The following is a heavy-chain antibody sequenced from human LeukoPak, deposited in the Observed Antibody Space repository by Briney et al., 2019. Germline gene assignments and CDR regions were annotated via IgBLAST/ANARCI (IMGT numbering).Heavy chain of an antibody. J-gene: IGHJ4*02. CDR3: ATRTRDGYNY. D-gene: IGHD5-24*01. CDR1: GFTLSSYA. V-gene: IGHV3-23*01. CDR2: ISSSVGST. Sequence: PGGSLRLSCAASGFTLSSYAMSWVRQAPGKGLKWVSLISSSVGSTYYAGSVKGRFTISRDNSKNTLYLRINRLRAEDMAVYYCATRTRDGYNYWDQGTPVTVSS.